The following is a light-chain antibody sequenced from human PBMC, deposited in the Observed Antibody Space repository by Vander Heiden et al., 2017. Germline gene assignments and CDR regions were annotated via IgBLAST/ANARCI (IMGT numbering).Light chain of an antibody. CDR2: DDR. CDR3: QVWDSGVVV. Sequence: SYVLTQPPSVSVASGQTARITCGGYNIGSKSVHWYHQKPGQAPVLVVVDDRDRPAGIPERFSGSSSGNTATLTISRVEAGDEGDCYCQVWDSGVVVFGGGTKLTVL. CDR1: NIGSKS. J-gene: IGLJ2*01. V-gene: IGLV3-21*02.